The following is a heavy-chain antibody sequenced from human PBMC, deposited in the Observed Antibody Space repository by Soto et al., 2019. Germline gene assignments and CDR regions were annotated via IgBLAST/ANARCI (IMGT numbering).Heavy chain of an antibody. V-gene: IGHV3-30-3*01. D-gene: IGHD2-2*02. J-gene: IGHJ4*02. CDR2: ISYDGSNK. CDR3: ARDRLDVVVPAAILAY. CDR1: GFTFSSYA. Sequence: PGGSLRLSCAASGFTFSSYAMHWVRQAPGKGLEWVAVISYDGSNKYYADSVKGRFTIPRDNSKNTLYLQMNSLRAEDTAVLYCARDRLDVVVPAAILAYWGQGTLVTVSS.